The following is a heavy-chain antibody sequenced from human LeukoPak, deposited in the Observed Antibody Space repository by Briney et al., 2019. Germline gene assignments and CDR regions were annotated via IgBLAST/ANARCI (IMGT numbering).Heavy chain of an antibody. CDR1: GGSISSSNW. CDR3: ARWVGANFDY. J-gene: IGHJ4*02. V-gene: IGHV4-4*02. Sequence: SETLSLTCAVSGGSISSSNWWSWVRQPPGKGLEWIGEIYHSGSTNYNPSLKSRVTISVGTSKNQFSLKLSSVTAADTAVYYCARWVGANFDYWGQGTLVTVSS. D-gene: IGHD1-26*01. CDR2: IYHSGST.